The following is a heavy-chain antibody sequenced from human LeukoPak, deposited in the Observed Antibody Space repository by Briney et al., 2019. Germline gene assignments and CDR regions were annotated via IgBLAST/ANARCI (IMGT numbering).Heavy chain of an antibody. D-gene: IGHD3-10*01. J-gene: IGHJ6*02. Sequence: GGSLRLICADSGFTFISYWLHWVRQVPGKGLVWVSRLNTDGSSTSYADSVKGRFTISRDNARNTLYLQMNSLRAEDTAVYYCARDDVFRGVGMDVWGQGTTVTVSS. CDR3: ARDDVFRGVGMDV. CDR2: LNTDGSST. V-gene: IGHV3-74*01. CDR1: GFTFISYW.